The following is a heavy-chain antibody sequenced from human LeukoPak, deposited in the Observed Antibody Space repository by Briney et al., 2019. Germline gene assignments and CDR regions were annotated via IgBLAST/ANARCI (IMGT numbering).Heavy chain of an antibody. D-gene: IGHD6-19*01. V-gene: IGHV3-9*01. CDR2: ISWNSGSI. CDR1: GFTFDDYA. CDR3: AKGYSSGWYNGMDV. Sequence: GGSLRLSFAASGFTFDDYAMHWFRQAPGKGLKWVSGISWNSGSIGYADSVKGRFTISRDNAKNSLYLQMNSLRAEDTALYYCAKGYSSGWYNGMDVWGQGTTVTVSS. J-gene: IGHJ6*02.